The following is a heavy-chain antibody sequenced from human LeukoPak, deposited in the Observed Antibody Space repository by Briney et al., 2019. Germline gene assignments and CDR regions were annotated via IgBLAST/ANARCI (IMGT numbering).Heavy chain of an antibody. Sequence: ASVKVSFKASGYTFTDYYMHWVRQAPGQGLEWMGWINTNSGGTNYAQKFQGRVTMTRDTSIRTAYMELSRLRSDDTAVFYCAREEVIAAAGPTLDYWGQGALVTVSS. CDR3: AREEVIAAAGPTLDY. CDR1: GYTFTDYY. D-gene: IGHD6-13*01. CDR2: INTNSGGT. V-gene: IGHV1-2*02. J-gene: IGHJ4*02.